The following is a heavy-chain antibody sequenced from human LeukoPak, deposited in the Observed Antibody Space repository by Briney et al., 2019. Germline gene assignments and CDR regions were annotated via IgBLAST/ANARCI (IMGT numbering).Heavy chain of an antibody. Sequence: GSLRPSCVASGFSFSTYWMSWVRQAPGKGLEWVANIKQDGSERYYVDSVKGRFTISRDNAKNSVYLQMNSLRAEDTAVYYCAKEPPQCSGGSCYPRDWGQGTLVTVSS. CDR1: GFSFSTYW. V-gene: IGHV3-7*03. D-gene: IGHD2-15*01. J-gene: IGHJ4*02. CDR2: IKQDGSER. CDR3: AKEPPQCSGGSCYPRD.